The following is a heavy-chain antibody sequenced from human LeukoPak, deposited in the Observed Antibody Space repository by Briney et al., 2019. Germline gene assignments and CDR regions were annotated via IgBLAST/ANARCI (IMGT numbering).Heavy chain of an antibody. V-gene: IGHV4-34*01. CDR2: INHSGST. CDR1: GGSFSGYY. Sequence: SETLSLTCAVYGGSFSGYYWSWIRQPPGKGLEWIGEINHSGSTNYNPSLKSRVTISVDTSKNQFSLKLSSVTAADTAVYYCARGCLLRFLEWLQTASYCWFDPWGQGTLVTVSS. D-gene: IGHD3-3*01. CDR3: ARGCLLRFLEWLQTASYCWFDP. J-gene: IGHJ5*02.